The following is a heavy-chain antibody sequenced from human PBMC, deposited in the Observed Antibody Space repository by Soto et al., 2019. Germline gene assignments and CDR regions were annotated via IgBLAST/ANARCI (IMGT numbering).Heavy chain of an antibody. J-gene: IGHJ5*02. D-gene: IGHD3-16*01. CDR2: ISAYNGNT. CDR1: GYTVTIYG. CDR3: ARDRFGGFDP. V-gene: IGHV1-18*01. Sequence: ASVKVSCKASGYTVTIYGSSFVRQSPGQGLEWMGLISAYNGNTNYAQKLQGRVTMTTDTSTSTAYMELRSLRSDDTAVYYCARDRFGGFDPWGQGTLVTVSS.